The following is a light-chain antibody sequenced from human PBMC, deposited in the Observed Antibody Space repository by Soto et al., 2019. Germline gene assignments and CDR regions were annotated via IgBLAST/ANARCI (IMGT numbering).Light chain of an antibody. CDR2: SNN. J-gene: IGLJ2*01. Sequence: QSVLTQPPSASGTPGQRVTISCSGSSSNIGSNTVNWYQQLPGTAPKLLIYSNNQRPSGVPDRFSGSKSGTSASLTISGLQSEDEADYYCAAWDDSLNGQVAFGAGTKVTVL. CDR1: SSNIGSNT. V-gene: IGLV1-44*01. CDR3: AAWDDSLNGQVA.